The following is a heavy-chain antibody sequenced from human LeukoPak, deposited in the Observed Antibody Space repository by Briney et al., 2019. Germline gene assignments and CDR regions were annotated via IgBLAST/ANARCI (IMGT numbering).Heavy chain of an antibody. CDR2: ISRSGSTI. D-gene: IGHD3-10*01. V-gene: IGHV3-48*03. Sequence: GGSLRLSCSASTFALRDYEMNWVRQAPGKGLEWISYISRSGSTIYYADSVKGRFTISRDNAEDSLFLQMNSLRAEDTAVYYCAREGSSYAPSAPFFFDFWGQGTLVTVSS. CDR3: AREGSSYAPSAPFFFDF. J-gene: IGHJ4*02. CDR1: TFALRDYE.